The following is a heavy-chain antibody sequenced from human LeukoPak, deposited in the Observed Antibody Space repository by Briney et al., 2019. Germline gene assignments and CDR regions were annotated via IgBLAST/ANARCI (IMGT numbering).Heavy chain of an antibody. J-gene: IGHJ5*02. V-gene: IGHV3-33*01. CDR3: AIRAYSSSWSSDWFDP. CDR1: GFTFNSYG. Sequence: PGGALRLSCAASGFTFNSYGMHWVRQAPGKGREGVAVICHDGSNKYNADSVKERFTISRDNTKNTLYLQMNSLRAEDTAVYYCAIRAYSSSWSSDWFDPLGQGTLVTVSS. CDR2: ICHDGSNK. D-gene: IGHD6-13*01.